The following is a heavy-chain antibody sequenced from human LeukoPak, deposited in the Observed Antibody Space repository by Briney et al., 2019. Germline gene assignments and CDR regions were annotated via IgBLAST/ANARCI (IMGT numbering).Heavy chain of an antibody. D-gene: IGHD3-3*01. V-gene: IGHV4-39*07. CDR2: IFHSGST. Sequence: SETLSLTCTVSGGSISSRSFHWGWIRQPPGQGLQWLGHIFHSGSTSYNSSFKSRVTILVATSKNQFFLEVNSVTAADTAMYYCARVATSFGGYYFDHWGQGILVTVSS. CDR1: GGSISSRSFH. CDR3: ARVATSFGGYYFDH. J-gene: IGHJ4*02.